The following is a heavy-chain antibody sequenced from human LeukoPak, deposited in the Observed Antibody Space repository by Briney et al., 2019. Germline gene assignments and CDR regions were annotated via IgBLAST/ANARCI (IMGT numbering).Heavy chain of an antibody. Sequence: SETLSLTCTVSGVSINSYYWGWVRQPPGKGLEWVGYIYDSGSTNYNPSLKSRVTISVDTSKTQFSLKLSSVPAADTAVYYCACLTTADAFDIWGQGTMVTVSS. CDR2: IYDSGST. V-gene: IGHV4-59*01. J-gene: IGHJ3*02. D-gene: IGHD3-22*01. CDR3: ACLTTADAFDI. CDR1: GVSINSYY.